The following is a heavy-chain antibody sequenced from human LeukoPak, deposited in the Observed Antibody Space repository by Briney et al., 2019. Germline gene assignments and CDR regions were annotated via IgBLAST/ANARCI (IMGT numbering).Heavy chain of an antibody. V-gene: IGHV4-59*08. J-gene: IGHJ4*02. D-gene: IGHD2-2*01. CDR2: IYHSGST. CDR3: ARLPAYCSTTSCSFDS. Sequence: PSETLSLTCTVSGGSINSYHWSWIRQPPGKGLEWIGYIYHSGSTNYNPSLKSRVTISLDTSKNQFSLKVSSVTAADTAVYYCARLPAYCSTTSCSFDSWGQGTLVAVSS. CDR1: GGSINSYH.